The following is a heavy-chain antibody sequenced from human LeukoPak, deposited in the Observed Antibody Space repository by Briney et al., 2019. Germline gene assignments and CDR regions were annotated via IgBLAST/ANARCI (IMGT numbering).Heavy chain of an antibody. Sequence: SETLSLTCTVSGGSISSSSYYWGWIRQPPGKGLEWIGRIYYSGSTYYNPSLKSRVTISVDTSKNQFSLKLSSVTAADTAVYYCARHWGGYDFWSKTYYFDYWGQGTLVTVSS. CDR1: GGSISSSSYY. D-gene: IGHD3-3*01. J-gene: IGHJ4*02. CDR2: IYYSGST. CDR3: ARHWGGYDFWSKTYYFDY. V-gene: IGHV4-39*01.